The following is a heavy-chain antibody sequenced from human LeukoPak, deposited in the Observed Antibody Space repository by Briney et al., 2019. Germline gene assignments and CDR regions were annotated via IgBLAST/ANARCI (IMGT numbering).Heavy chain of an antibody. Sequence: ASVKVSCKASGYTFTSYGISWVRQAPGQGLEWMGWISAYNGNTNYAQKLQGRVTMTEDTSTDTAYMELSSLRSEDTAVYYCATPSGLADYYDSSGYFYPYWGQGTLVTVSS. CDR2: ISAYNGNT. V-gene: IGHV1-18*01. D-gene: IGHD3-22*01. CDR3: ATPSGLADYYDSSGYFYPY. CDR1: GYTFTSYG. J-gene: IGHJ4*02.